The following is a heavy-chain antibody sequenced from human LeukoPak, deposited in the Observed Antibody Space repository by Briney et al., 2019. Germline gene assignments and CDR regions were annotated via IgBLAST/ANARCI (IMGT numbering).Heavy chain of an antibody. V-gene: IGHV3-23*01. CDR1: GFTLSSYA. Sequence: QTGGSLRLSCAASGFTLSSYAMTWVRQAPGKGLEWVSDIGDSGATTYYADSVKGRFTISRDNSKNTLYLQMNSLRAEDTAVYYCASRGFYDSSGYLDYWGQGTLVTVSS. J-gene: IGHJ4*02. CDR2: IGDSGATT. CDR3: ASRGFYDSSGYLDY. D-gene: IGHD3-22*01.